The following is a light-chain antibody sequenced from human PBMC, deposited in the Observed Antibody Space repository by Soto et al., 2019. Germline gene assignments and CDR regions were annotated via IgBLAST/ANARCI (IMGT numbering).Light chain of an antibody. CDR1: SSDVGAYNC. Sequence: QSALTQPASVSGSPGQSITISCIGTSSDVGAYNCVSWYQQHPGKAPKLMIYEVSNRPSGVSNRFSGSKSGNTASLTISGLQAEDEADYYCNSYTSSSTLNWVFGGGTKLTVL. CDR3: NSYTSSSTLNWV. CDR2: EVS. J-gene: IGLJ3*02. V-gene: IGLV2-14*01.